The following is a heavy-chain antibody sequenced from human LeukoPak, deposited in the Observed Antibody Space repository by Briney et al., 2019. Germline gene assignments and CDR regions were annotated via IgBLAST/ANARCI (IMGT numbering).Heavy chain of an antibody. D-gene: IGHD5-24*01. CDR3: TKLGKHWADGDYWADGS. V-gene: IGHV3-48*02. CDR1: GFTFRNYG. J-gene: IGHJ5*02. Sequence: GGSLRLSCTTSGFTFRNYGMTWVRQAPGKGLEWVSYISSSSSTIFYADSVNGRFTISRDDAKDSLDLQMYSLRDEDTAMYYCTKLGKHWADGDYWADGSWGQGTLVTVSS. CDR2: ISSSSSTI.